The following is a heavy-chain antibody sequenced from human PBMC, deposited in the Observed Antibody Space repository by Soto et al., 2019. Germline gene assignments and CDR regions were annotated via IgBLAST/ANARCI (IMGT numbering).Heavy chain of an antibody. CDR2: ISYDEIDK. J-gene: IGHJ4*02. CDR3: AGRSGSSDY. V-gene: IGHV3-30*04. Sequence: GGSLRLSCAASGFTFSNYTMHWVRQAPGKGLEWVALISYDEIDKYYADAVKGRFTISRDNSKNTLYLQMDSLRAEDTAVYYCAGRSGSSDYWGQGTLVTVSS. CDR1: GFTFSNYT. D-gene: IGHD3-10*01.